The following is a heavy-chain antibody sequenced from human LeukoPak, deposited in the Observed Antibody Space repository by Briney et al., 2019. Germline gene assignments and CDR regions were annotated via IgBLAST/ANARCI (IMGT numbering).Heavy chain of an antibody. Sequence: GGSLRLCSAASGFTISSYALSWVRRAPGKGEELVSANSGSGGSTYYADSVKGRIMISSDTSKTTQFLQSNSLRAEDTAVYYCAKDEDTWGYTISAYWGQGTLVTVSS. CDR1: GFTISSYA. D-gene: IGHD5-12*01. J-gene: IGHJ4*02. V-gene: IGHV3-23*01. CDR2: NSGSGGST. CDR3: AKDEDTWGYTISAY.